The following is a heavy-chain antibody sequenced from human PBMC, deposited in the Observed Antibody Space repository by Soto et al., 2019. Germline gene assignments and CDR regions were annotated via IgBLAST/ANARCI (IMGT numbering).Heavy chain of an antibody. CDR1: GGTFSSYA. D-gene: IGHD6-19*01. Sequence: QVQLVQSGAEVKKPGSSVKVSCKASGGTFSSYAISWVRQAPGQGLEWMGIIPIFGTANYAQKFQCRVTITADKSTSTAYMELSNLRSEDTAVYYCARVVSAVAVDVRCLDPWGQGTLVTVSS. V-gene: IGHV1-69*06. J-gene: IGHJ5*02. CDR2: IIPIFGTA. CDR3: ARVVSAVAVDVRCLDP.